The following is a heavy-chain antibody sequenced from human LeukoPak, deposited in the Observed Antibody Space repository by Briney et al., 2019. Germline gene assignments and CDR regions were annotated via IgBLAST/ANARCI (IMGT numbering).Heavy chain of an antibody. D-gene: IGHD3-10*01. Sequence: KSSETLSLTCTVSGGSISSYYWGWIRQPPGKGLEWIGSIYYSGSTYYNPSLKSRVTISVDTSKNQFSLKLSSVTAADTAVYYCACTMVRGVRFDPWGQGTLVTVSS. CDR3: ACTMVRGVRFDP. CDR2: IYYSGST. J-gene: IGHJ5*02. CDR1: GGSISSYY. V-gene: IGHV4-39*01.